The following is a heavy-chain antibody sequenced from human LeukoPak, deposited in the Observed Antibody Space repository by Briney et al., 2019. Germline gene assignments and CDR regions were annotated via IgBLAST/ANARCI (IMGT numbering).Heavy chain of an antibody. CDR3: ATLHSSGYSNS. CDR1: GGTFSSYA. Sequence: SVKVSCKASGGTFSSYAISWVRQAPGQGLEWMGRIIPILGIANYAQKFQGRVTITADKSTSTAYMELRSLRSEDTAVYYCATLHSSGYSNSWGQGTMVTVSS. D-gene: IGHD3-22*01. CDR2: IIPILGIA. V-gene: IGHV1-69*04. J-gene: IGHJ3*02.